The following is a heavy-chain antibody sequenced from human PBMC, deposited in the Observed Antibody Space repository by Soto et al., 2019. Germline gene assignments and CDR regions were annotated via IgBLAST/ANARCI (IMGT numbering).Heavy chain of an antibody. D-gene: IGHD1-1*01. CDR1: GFTFSSYS. J-gene: IGHJ6*03. V-gene: IGHV3-48*01. CDR3: ARGNVDYYYYMDV. Sequence: GGSLRLSCAASGFTFSSYSMNWVRQAPGKGLEWVSYISSSSSTIYYADSVKGRFTISRDNAKNSLYLQMNSLRAEDTAVYYCARGNVDYYYYMDVWGKGTTVTVSS. CDR2: ISSSSSTI.